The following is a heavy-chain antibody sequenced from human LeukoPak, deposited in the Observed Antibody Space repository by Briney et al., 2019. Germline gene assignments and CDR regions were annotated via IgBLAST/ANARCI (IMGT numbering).Heavy chain of an antibody. J-gene: IGHJ4*02. CDR3: AREAAAGGGYYFDY. V-gene: IGHV4-39*07. Sequence: SETLSLTCTVSGGSISSSSYYWGWIRQPPGKGLEWIGSIYYSGSTYYNPSLKSRVTISVDTSKNQFSLKLSSVTAADTAVYYCAREAAAGGGYYFDYWGQGTLVTVSS. D-gene: IGHD6-13*01. CDR2: IYYSGST. CDR1: GGSISSSSYY.